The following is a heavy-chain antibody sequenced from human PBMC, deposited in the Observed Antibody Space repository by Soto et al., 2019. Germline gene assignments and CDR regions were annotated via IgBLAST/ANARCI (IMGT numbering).Heavy chain of an antibody. CDR2: IYNSGIT. CDR3: ASFGGGMDV. V-gene: IGHV4-4*02. Sequence: QLQLQESGPGLVKPSGTLSLTCAVSGGSISGINWWYWFRQPPGKGLEWIGEIYNSGITHYNPSLKSRDTISVDKSKSQFALNLSSVTGADTGVYNCASFGGGMDVWGQGTTVTVSS. CDR1: GGSISGINW. D-gene: IGHD3-10*01. J-gene: IGHJ6*02.